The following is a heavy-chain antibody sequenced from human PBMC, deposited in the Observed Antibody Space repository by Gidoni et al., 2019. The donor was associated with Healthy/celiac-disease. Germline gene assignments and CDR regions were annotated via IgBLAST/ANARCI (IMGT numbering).Heavy chain of an antibody. V-gene: IGHV4-59*01. J-gene: IGHJ5*02. Sequence: QVQLQESGPGLVKPSETLSLTCTVSGGSISSYYWSWIRQPPGKGLEWIGYIYYRGSTNYNPSLKSRVTISVATSKNQFSLKLSSVTAADTAVYYCARDLLSDYYDSSGYYPWGQGTLVTVSS. CDR3: ARDLLSDYYDSSGYYP. D-gene: IGHD3-22*01. CDR1: GGSISSYY. CDR2: IYYRGST.